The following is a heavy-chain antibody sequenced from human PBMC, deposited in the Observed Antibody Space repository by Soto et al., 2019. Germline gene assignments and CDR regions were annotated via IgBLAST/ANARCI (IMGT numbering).Heavy chain of an antibody. J-gene: IGHJ6*04. Sequence: PGGSLRLSCADSGFTFSSYWMSWVRQAPGQGLEWVANVKYDGSQTYYVGSVKGRFTISRDNAKNSLYLQMNSLRAEDTAVYYCTRDFQGPLDYGMDVWGKGTTGTV. CDR3: TRDFQGPLDYGMDV. CDR1: GFTFSSYW. D-gene: IGHD1-1*01. V-gene: IGHV3-7*01. CDR2: VKYDGSQT.